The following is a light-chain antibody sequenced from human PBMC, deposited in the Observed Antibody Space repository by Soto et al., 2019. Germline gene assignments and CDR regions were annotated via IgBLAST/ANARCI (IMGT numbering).Light chain of an antibody. J-gene: IGLJ1*01. CDR2: GVT. CDR3: TSYTSSSTHV. CDR1: RGDIGTYNT. V-gene: IGLV2-14*02. Sequence: QSALTQPASVSGSPGQSITISCFGTRGDIGTYNTVSWYQQHPGKAPKVIIYGVTNRPSGVSHRFSGSKSANTASLTISGLQAEDEADYYCTSYTSSSTHVFGTGTKLTVL.